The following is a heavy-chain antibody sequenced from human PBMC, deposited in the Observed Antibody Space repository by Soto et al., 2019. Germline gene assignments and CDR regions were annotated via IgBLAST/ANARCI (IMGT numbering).Heavy chain of an antibody. CDR2: IKSKTGGGT. CDR3: AKVTKDYGDYVDY. Sequence: GGPLRLACAACGVTCSNAWMNWIRKAPGKGLEWVGRIKSKTGGGTYYADSVEGRFTISRDNSNNTLYLQMSSLRAEDTAVYYCAKVTKDYGDYVDYWGQGTLVTVSS. V-gene: IGHV3-15*07. CDR1: GVTCSNAW. D-gene: IGHD4-17*01. J-gene: IGHJ4*02.